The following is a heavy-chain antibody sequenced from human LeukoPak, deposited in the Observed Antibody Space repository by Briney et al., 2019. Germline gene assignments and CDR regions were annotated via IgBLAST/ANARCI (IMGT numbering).Heavy chain of an antibody. Sequence: SETLSLTCAVYGGSFSGYYWSWIRQPPGKGLEWIGEINHSGSTNYNPSLKSRVTISVDTSKNQFFLKLSSVTAADTAVYYCARGPDSYYYDSSGIDYWGQGTLVTVSS. J-gene: IGHJ4*02. CDR2: INHSGST. V-gene: IGHV4-34*01. D-gene: IGHD3-22*01. CDR1: GGSFSGYY. CDR3: ARGPDSYYYDSSGIDY.